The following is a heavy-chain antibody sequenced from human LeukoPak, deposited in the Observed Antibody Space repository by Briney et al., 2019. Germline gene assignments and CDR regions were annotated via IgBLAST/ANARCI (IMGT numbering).Heavy chain of an antibody. D-gene: IGHD3-10*01. Sequence: GGSLRLSCAASGFTVSSNYMNWVRQAPGKGLEWVSVIYSGGSTYYADSVKGRFTISRDNSKNTLYLQMNSLRAEDTAVYYRARDRDANWFDPWGQGTLVTVSS. CDR1: GFTVSSNY. CDR3: ARDRDANWFDP. J-gene: IGHJ5*02. V-gene: IGHV3-53*01. CDR2: IYSGGST.